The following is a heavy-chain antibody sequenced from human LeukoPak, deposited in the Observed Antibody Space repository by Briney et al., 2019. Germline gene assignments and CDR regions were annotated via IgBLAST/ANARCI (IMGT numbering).Heavy chain of an antibody. D-gene: IGHD5-12*01. CDR2: IYYTVST. J-gene: IGHJ6*03. Sequence: SQTLSLTCTVSGGSISSYYWSWVRQPPGKGLEWIGYIYYTVSTNHNPSLKSRVTISVDTSKNHFSLKLSSVTAADTAVYYCARVVYSGYDFRGAMDVWGKGTTVTVSS. CDR3: ARVVYSGYDFRGAMDV. V-gene: IGHV4-59*01. CDR1: GGSISSYY.